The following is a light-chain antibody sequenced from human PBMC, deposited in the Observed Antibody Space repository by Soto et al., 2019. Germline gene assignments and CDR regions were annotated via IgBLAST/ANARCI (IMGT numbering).Light chain of an antibody. CDR2: EVT. CDR3: VSYATSTSLYV. J-gene: IGLJ1*01. V-gene: IGLV2-14*01. CDR1: SSDVGSFNY. Sequence: QSVLTQPASVSGSPGQSITISCTATSSDVGSFNYVSWYQHHPGKAPKLMIYEVTSRPSGVSNRFSGSKSGNTAFLTISGLEAEDEADYYCVSYATSTSLYVFGSGTKVTVL.